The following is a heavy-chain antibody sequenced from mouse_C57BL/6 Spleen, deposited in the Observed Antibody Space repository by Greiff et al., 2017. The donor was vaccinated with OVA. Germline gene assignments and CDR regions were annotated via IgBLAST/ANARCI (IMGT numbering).Heavy chain of an antibody. CDR1: GYSITSGYY. Sequence: EVKLVESGPGLVKPSQSLSLTCSVTGYSITSGYYWNWIRQFPGNKLEWMGYISYDGSNNYNPSLKNRISITRDTSKNQFFLKLNSVTTEDTATYYCAREDGSPYWYFDVWGTGTTVTVSS. V-gene: IGHV3-6*01. CDR2: ISYDGSN. CDR3: AREDGSPYWYFDV. J-gene: IGHJ1*03. D-gene: IGHD1-1*01.